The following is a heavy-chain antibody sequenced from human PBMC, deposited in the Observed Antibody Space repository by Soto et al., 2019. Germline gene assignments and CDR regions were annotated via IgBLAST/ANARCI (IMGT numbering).Heavy chain of an antibody. D-gene: IGHD6-19*01. CDR1: GGSIGSSSYY. CDR2: IFDRGST. J-gene: IGHJ4*02. V-gene: IGHV4-39*01. Sequence: QLQLQESGPGLVKPSETLSLTCTVSGGSIGSSSYYWGWIRQPPGKGLEWIGSIFDRGSTYSNPHLKSRLTTSVDTSKTQSSLKLTSVTAADTAVYYCARHGYSSGRTYFDYWGQGTLVTVSS. CDR3: ARHGYSSGRTYFDY.